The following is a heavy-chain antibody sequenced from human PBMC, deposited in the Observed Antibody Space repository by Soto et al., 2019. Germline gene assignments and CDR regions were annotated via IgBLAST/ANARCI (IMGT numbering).Heavy chain of an antibody. CDR1: VGSISRGGYY. CDR3: ARGLTSGYNLFSFEY. D-gene: IGHD5-12*01. Sequence: PSETLSLTCTVSVGSISRGGYYWMWIRHHPGKGLEWIGYIYYSGSTYYNPSLKSRVTISVDTSKNQFSLKLSSVTAADTAVYYCARGLTSGYNLFSFEYWGQGTLVTVSS. J-gene: IGHJ4*02. V-gene: IGHV4-31*03. CDR2: IYYSGST.